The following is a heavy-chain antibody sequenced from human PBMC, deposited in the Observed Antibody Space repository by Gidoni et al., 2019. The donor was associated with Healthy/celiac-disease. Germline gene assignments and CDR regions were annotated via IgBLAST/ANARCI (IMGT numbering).Heavy chain of an antibody. CDR1: GGSLSSSSYY. J-gene: IGHJ6*02. Sequence: QLQLQESGPGLVKPSETLSLTCTVSGGSLSSSSYYWGWIRQPPGKGLEWIGSIYYSGSTYYNPSLKSRVTISVDTSKNQFSLKLSSVTAADTAVYYCARLGYCSSTSCLTPGYYYGMDVWGQGTTVTVSS. CDR3: ARLGYCSSTSCLTPGYYYGMDV. D-gene: IGHD2-2*01. V-gene: IGHV4-39*01. CDR2: IYYSGST.